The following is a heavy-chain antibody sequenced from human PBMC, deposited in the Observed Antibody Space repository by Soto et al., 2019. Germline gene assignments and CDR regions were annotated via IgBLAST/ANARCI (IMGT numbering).Heavy chain of an antibody. Sequence: PSETLSLTCTVSGGSISSGGYYWSWIRQHPGKSLEWIGYIYYSGSTYYNPSLKSRVTISLDTSKNQFSLKLSSVTAVDTAVYYCARDQYTGWFDPWGQGTLVTVSS. CDR3: ARDQYTGWFDP. J-gene: IGHJ5*02. CDR2: IYYSGST. D-gene: IGHD2-2*02. V-gene: IGHV4-31*03. CDR1: GGSISSGGYY.